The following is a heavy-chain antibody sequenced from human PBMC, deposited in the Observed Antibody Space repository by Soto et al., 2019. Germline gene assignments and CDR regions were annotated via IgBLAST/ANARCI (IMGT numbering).Heavy chain of an antibody. CDR1: GGSINNYY. CDR3: ATDDSGCHSAFDV. CDR2: IFYTGGT. Sequence: QVQLQESGPGLVRPSETLSLTCTVSGGSINNYYWSWIRQPPGKGLEWIGYIFYTGGTNYNPSLTSRITISVDTSKNPFSLRLSTVTAADTASYYCATDDSGCHSAFDVWGHGTLVTVSS. V-gene: IGHV4-59*01. D-gene: IGHD3-10*01. J-gene: IGHJ3*01.